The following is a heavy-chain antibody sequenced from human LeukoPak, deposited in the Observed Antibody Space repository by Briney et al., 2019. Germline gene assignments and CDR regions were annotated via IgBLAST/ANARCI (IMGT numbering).Heavy chain of an antibody. Sequence: GRSLRLSCAASGFTFSSYGMHWVRQAPGKGLEWVAVIWYDGSNKYYADSVKGRFTISRDNSKNTLYLQMNSLRAEDTAVYYCARDGHDSSGYYSGYFDYWGQGTLATVSS. V-gene: IGHV3-33*01. D-gene: IGHD3-22*01. CDR1: GFTFSSYG. CDR2: IWYDGSNK. J-gene: IGHJ4*02. CDR3: ARDGHDSSGYYSGYFDY.